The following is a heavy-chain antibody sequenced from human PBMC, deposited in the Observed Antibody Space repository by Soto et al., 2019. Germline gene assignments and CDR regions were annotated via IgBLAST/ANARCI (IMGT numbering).Heavy chain of an antibody. CDR2: INHSGST. CDR1: GGSISSYY. J-gene: IGHJ4*02. V-gene: IGHV4-59*12. D-gene: IGHD2-2*01. CDR3: ARGGRYCSSTSCYVYFDY. Sequence: SETLSLTCTVSGGSISSYYWSWIRQPPGKGLEWIGDINHSGSTNYNPSLKSRVTISVDTSKNQFSLKLSSVTAADTAVYYCARGGRYCSSTSCYVYFDYWGQGTLVTVSS.